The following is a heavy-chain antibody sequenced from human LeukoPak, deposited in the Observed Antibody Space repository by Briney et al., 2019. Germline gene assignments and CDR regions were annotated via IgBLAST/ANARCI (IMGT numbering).Heavy chain of an antibody. V-gene: IGHV3-21*01. CDR1: GFSFSSYS. J-gene: IGHJ5*02. CDR3: AKGQGEPAPNRNNWFDP. Sequence: GGSLRLSCAASGFSFSSYSMNWVRQAPGKGLEWVSSISSYSSYIYYADSVKGRFTISRDNAKNSLYLQMSSLRVEDTAVYYCAKGQGEPAPNRNNWFDPWGQGTLVTVSS. CDR2: ISSYSSYI. D-gene: IGHD1-14*01.